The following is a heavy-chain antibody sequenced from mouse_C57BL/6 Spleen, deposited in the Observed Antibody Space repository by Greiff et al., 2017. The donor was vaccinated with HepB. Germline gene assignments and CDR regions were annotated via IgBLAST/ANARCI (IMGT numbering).Heavy chain of an antibody. Sequence: QVQLQQPGTELVKPGASVKLSCKASGYTFTSYWMHWVKQRPGQGLEWIGNINPSNGGTNYNEKFKSKATLTVDKSSSTAYMQLSSLTSEVSAVYYGARKDYYGSPYYAMDYWGQGTSVTVSS. CDR2: INPSNGGT. CDR3: ARKDYYGSPYYAMDY. V-gene: IGHV1-53*01. CDR1: GYTFTSYW. D-gene: IGHD1-1*01. J-gene: IGHJ4*01.